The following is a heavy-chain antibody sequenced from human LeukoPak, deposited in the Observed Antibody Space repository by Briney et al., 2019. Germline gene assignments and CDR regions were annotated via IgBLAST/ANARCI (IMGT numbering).Heavy chain of an antibody. CDR3: ARGPLYYYDSSGRYYFDY. V-gene: IGHV1-2*02. J-gene: IGHJ4*02. CDR1: GYTFTGYY. CDR2: INPNSGGT. Sequence: ASVKVSCKASGYTFTGYYMHWVRQAPGQGLEWMGWINPNSGGTNYAQKFQGRVTMTRDTSISTAYMELSRLRSDDTAVYYCARGPLYYYDSSGRYYFDYWGQGTLVTVSS. D-gene: IGHD3-22*01.